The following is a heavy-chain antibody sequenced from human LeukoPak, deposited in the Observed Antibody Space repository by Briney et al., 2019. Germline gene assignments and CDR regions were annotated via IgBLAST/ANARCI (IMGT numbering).Heavy chain of an antibody. D-gene: IGHD6-19*01. Sequence: ASVKVSCKASGYTFTSYYMHWVRQAPGQGLEWMGIINPSGGSTSYAQKFQGRVTMTRDTSTSTVYMELSSLRSEDTAVYYCARDPTLVWGLPIAVAGTGAFDIWGQGTMVTVSS. J-gene: IGHJ3*02. CDR2: INPSGGST. V-gene: IGHV1-46*01. CDR3: ARDPTLVWGLPIAVAGTGAFDI. CDR1: GYTFTSYY.